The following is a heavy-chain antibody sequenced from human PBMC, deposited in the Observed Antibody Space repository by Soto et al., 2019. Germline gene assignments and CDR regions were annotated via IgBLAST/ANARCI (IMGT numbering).Heavy chain of an antibody. J-gene: IGHJ3*02. CDR1: GYTLTELS. Sequence: ASVKVSCKVSGYTLTELSMHWVRQAPGKGLEWMGGFDPEDGETIYAQKFQGRVTMTEDTSTDTAYMELSSLRSEDTAVYYCATDAGFTMVRGVPLVAGYAFDIWGQGTRVTVSS. D-gene: IGHD3-10*01. CDR2: FDPEDGET. V-gene: IGHV1-24*01. CDR3: ATDAGFTMVRGVPLVAGYAFDI.